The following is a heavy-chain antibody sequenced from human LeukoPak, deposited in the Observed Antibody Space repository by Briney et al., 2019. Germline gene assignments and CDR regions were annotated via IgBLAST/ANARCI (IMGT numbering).Heavy chain of an antibody. D-gene: IGHD3-22*01. J-gene: IGHJ3*02. CDR2: IYHTGRT. V-gene: IGHV4-30-2*01. CDR3: ARDFPGASDYDSSGYYYGDAFDI. Sequence: SQTLSLTCTVSGGSISGSGYYWGWIRQPPGKGLEWIVYIYHTGRTYYNPSLASRVTISVDRSKIQFSLKLSSVTAADTAVYYCARDFPGASDYDSSGYYYGDAFDIWGQGTMVTVSS. CDR1: GGSISGSGYY.